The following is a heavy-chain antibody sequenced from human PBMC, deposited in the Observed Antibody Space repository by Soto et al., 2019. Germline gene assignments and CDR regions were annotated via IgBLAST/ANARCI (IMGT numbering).Heavy chain of an antibody. V-gene: IGHV4-34*01. CDR2: INHSGST. D-gene: IGHD6-13*01. J-gene: IGHJ5*02. Sequence: SETLSLTCAVYGGSFSGYYWSWIRQPPGKGLEWIGEINHSGSTNYNPSLKSRVTISVDTSKNQFSLKLSSVTAADTAVYYCARGLGIAAAGHPSRTYIWFDPWGQGTLVTVSS. CDR1: GGSFSGYY. CDR3: ARGLGIAAAGHPSRTYIWFDP.